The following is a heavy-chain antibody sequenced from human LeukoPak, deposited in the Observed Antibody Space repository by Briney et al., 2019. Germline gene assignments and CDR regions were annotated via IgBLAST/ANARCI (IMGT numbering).Heavy chain of an antibody. CDR3: ARDEDYRGWPGSDLFDY. CDR1: GYTFTGYY. J-gene: IGHJ4*02. V-gene: IGHV1-2*02. D-gene: IGHD4-11*01. Sequence: ASVKVSCKASGYTFTGYYMHWVRQAPGQGLEWMGWINPNSGGTNYAQKFQGKVTMTRDTSISTAYMELSRLRSDDTAVYYCARDEDYRGWPGSDLFDYWGQGTLVTVSS. CDR2: INPNSGGT.